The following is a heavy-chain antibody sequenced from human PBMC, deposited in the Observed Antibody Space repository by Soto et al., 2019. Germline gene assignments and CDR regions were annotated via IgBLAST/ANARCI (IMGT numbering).Heavy chain of an antibody. CDR1: GYTFTGYY. J-gene: IGHJ5*02. V-gene: IGHV1-2*04. Sequence: WASVKVSCKASGYTFTGYYMHWVRQAPGQGLEWMGWINPNSGGTNYAQKFQGWVTMTRDTSISTAYMELSRLRSDDTAVYYCARGIAAAADDGWFDPWGQGTLVTVSS. CDR3: ARGIAAAADDGWFDP. D-gene: IGHD6-13*01. CDR2: INPNSGGT.